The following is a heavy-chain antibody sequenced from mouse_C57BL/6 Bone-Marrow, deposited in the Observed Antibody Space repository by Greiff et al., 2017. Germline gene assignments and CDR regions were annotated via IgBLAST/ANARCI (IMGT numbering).Heavy chain of an antibody. J-gene: IGHJ4*01. CDR2: ISSGGSYT. D-gene: IGHD1-1*01. Sequence: EVKLVESGGDLVKPGGSLKLSCEASGFTFSSYGMYWVRQTPDKRLEWVATISSGGSYTYYPDSVKGRFTITRDNAKNTLYLPTSSLKSEDTAMYYCARTPTTVCYAMDYWGQGTSVTVSS. CDR1: GFTFSSYG. V-gene: IGHV5-6*01. CDR3: ARTPTTVCYAMDY.